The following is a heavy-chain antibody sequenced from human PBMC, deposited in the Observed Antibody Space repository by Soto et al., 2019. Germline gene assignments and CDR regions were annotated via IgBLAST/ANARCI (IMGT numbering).Heavy chain of an antibody. V-gene: IGHV3-74*01. Sequence: EVKLVESGGGLVQPGGSLRLSCAASEFTFSNYWMHWVRQAPGKGLVWVSRINSDGSSTNYADSVKGRFTISRDNAKNTLYLQMNSLRVEDTALYYCARGRQAPLQLVPDYWGQGTLVTVSS. CDR1: EFTFSNYW. CDR2: INSDGSST. CDR3: ARGRQAPLQLVPDY. D-gene: IGHD6-13*01. J-gene: IGHJ4*02.